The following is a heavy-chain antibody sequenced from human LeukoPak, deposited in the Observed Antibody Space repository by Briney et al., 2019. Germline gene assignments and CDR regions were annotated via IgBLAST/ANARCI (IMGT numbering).Heavy chain of an antibody. D-gene: IGHD3-10*01. J-gene: IGHJ4*02. CDR1: GYTFTASY. CDR2: MNPNSGNT. CDR3: ARMVRGVPAW. V-gene: IGHV1-8*02. Sequence: GASVKVSCKASGYTFTASYLHWVRQAPGQGLEWMGWMNPNSGNTGYAQKFQGRVTMTRNTSISTAYMELSSLRSEDTAVYYCARMVRGVPAWWGQGTLVTVSS.